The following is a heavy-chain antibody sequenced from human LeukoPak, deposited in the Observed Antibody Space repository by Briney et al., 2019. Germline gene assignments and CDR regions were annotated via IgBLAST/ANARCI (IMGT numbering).Heavy chain of an antibody. D-gene: IGHD3-10*01. V-gene: IGHV1-2*02. CDR1: GYTFTGYY. J-gene: IGHJ5*02. CDR3: ARATDYYGSGTRFDP. Sequence: ASVKVSCKASGYTFTGYYMHWVRQAPGQGLEWMGWINPNSGGTNYAQKFQGRVTMTRGTSISTAYMELSRLRSDDTAVYYCARATDYYGSGTRFDPWGQGTLVTVSS. CDR2: INPNSGGT.